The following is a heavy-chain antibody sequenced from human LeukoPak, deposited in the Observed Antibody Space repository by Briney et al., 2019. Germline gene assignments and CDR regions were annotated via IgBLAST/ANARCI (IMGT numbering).Heavy chain of an antibody. D-gene: IGHD5-12*01. V-gene: IGHV4-34*01. CDR2: INHSGST. CDR3: ARGPRNRGYSGYGYRGAFGP. CDR1: GGSFSGYY. Sequence: SETLSLTCAVYGGSFSGYYWSWIRQPPGKGLEWIGEINHSGSTNYNPSLKSRVTISVDTSKNQFSLKLSSVTAADTAVYYCARGPRNRGYSGYGYRGAFGPWGQGTLVTVSS. J-gene: IGHJ5*02.